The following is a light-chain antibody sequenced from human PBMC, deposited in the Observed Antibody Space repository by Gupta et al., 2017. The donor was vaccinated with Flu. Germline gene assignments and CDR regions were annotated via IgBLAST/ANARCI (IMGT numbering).Light chain of an antibody. J-gene: IGKJ1*01. CDR1: QDISKQ. V-gene: IGKV1-33*01. CDR3: QQYEGRPT. CDR2: DAS. Sequence: SPSSLSASVGDRVTITCQASQDISKQVNGYQQKPGKAPRLLIYDASNLETGVPSRFSGSRSGTEFSFTISSLQAEDMGTYYCQQYEGRPTFGQGTKVEVK.